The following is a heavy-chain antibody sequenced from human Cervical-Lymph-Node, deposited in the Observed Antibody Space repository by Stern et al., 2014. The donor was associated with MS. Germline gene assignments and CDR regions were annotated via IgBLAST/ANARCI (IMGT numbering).Heavy chain of an antibody. Sequence: QVQLVQSGAEMKKPGASGKVSCMASGYSFTSYFIIWVRQAPGQGLEWMGIINPSAGNTNYAQKFQGRVVMTSDTSTGTVYLELSSLRSEDTAVYYCARDEGADYWGQGTLVTVSS. CDR1: GYSFTSYF. CDR3: ARDEGADY. CDR2: INPSAGNT. J-gene: IGHJ4*02. V-gene: IGHV1-46*01.